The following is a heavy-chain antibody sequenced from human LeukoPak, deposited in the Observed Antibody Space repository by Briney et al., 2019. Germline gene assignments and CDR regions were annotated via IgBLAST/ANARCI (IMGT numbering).Heavy chain of an antibody. J-gene: IGHJ4*02. V-gene: IGHV1-69*05. Sequence: GASVKVSCKASGGTFSSYAISWVRQAPGQGLEWMGGIIPMFGTANHAQKFQGRVTITTDESTSTAYMELSSRRSGDTAVYYCARVGEPFDYWGQGTLVTVSS. CDR3: ARVGEPFDY. D-gene: IGHD1-14*01. CDR2: IIPMFGTA. CDR1: GGTFSSYA.